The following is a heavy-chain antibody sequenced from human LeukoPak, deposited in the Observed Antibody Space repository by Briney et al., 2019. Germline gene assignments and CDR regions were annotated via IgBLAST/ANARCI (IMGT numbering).Heavy chain of an antibody. CDR1: GFTFSSYA. V-gene: IGHV3-74*01. CDR2: ITSDERTI. J-gene: IGHJ6*03. D-gene: IGHD5-18*01. Sequence: PGGSLRLSCAASGFTFSSYAMSWVRQAPGKGLVWVSRITSDERTITYADCVKGRFTISRDHAKKTLYLQMNSLRVEDTAVYYCARGSYGYGYSYSYYMDVWGTGTTVTVSS. CDR3: ARGSYGYGYSYSYYMDV.